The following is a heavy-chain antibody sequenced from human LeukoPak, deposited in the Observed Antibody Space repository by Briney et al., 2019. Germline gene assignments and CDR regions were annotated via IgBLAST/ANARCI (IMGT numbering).Heavy chain of an antibody. CDR2: ISSSSSYI. J-gene: IGHJ4*02. D-gene: IGHD1-14*01. CDR1: GLTFSSYS. CDR3: ARDSRGEPYDY. V-gene: IGHV3-21*01. Sequence: KPGGSLRLSCAPSGLTFSSYSINSGRQAPGKGLEWVSSISSSSSYIYYADSVKGRFTISRDNAKNSLYLQLRTLRAEAASVYYWARDSRGEPYDYWGQGTLVTVSS.